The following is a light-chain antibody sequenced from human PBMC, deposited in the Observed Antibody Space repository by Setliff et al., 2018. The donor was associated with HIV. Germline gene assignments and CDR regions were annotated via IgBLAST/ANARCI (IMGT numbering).Light chain of an antibody. J-gene: IGLJ1*01. Sequence: ELTQPPSVSVSPGQRVTISCSGSFSNIGRNTINWYQQLPGTAPKLLIFANFQRPSGVPDRFSGAKSGTSASLAISGLQSEDEADYFCAAWDDNLNGYVFGPGTKVTVL. CDR1: FSNIGRNT. CDR2: ANF. CDR3: AAWDDNLNGYV. V-gene: IGLV1-44*01.